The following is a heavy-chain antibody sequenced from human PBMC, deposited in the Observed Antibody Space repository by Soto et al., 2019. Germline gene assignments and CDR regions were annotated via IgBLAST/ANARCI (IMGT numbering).Heavy chain of an antibody. Sequence: GGSLRLSCEVSGFTFSMYSMIWVRQRPGKGLEWVAKIPQDGIDGHYADSVKGRFIISRDNGKNSLHLQLNNLRAEDTAVYYCARDHLILPAHDFFYGSDVWGRGATVTVSS. J-gene: IGHJ6*02. CDR1: GFTFSMYS. CDR2: IPQDGIDG. D-gene: IGHD2-21*02. CDR3: ARDHLILPAHDFFYGSDV. V-gene: IGHV3-7*03.